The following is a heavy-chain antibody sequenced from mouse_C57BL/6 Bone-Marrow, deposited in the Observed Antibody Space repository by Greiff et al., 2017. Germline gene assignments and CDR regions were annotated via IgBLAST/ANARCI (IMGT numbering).Heavy chain of an antibody. V-gene: IGHV7-3*01. CDR3: AIRITTVVAHFDV. Sequence: EVQLVESGGGLVQPGGSLSLSCAASGFTFTDYYMSWVRQPPGKALEWLGFIRNKANGYTTEYSASVKGRFTISRDNSQSILYRQMNALRAYDSATYYCAIRITTVVAHFDVWGTGTTVTVSS. J-gene: IGHJ1*03. CDR1: GFTFTDYY. D-gene: IGHD1-1*01. CDR2: IRNKANGYTT.